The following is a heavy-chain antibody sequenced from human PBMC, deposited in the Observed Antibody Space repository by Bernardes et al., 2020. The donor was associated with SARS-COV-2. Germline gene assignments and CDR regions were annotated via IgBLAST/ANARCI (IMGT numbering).Heavy chain of an antibody. Sequence: GGSLRLSCAASGFTFSDYYMSWIRQAPGKGLEWVSYISSSGSTIYYADSVKGRFTISRDNAKNSLYLQMNSLRAEDTAVYYCARDYKTVLDTAMPPEGGHFDYWCKGTPVTVSS. V-gene: IGHV3-11*01. CDR1: GFTFSDYY. CDR2: ISSSGSTI. J-gene: IGHJ4*02. D-gene: IGHD5-18*01. CDR3: ARDYKTVLDTAMPPEGGHFDY.